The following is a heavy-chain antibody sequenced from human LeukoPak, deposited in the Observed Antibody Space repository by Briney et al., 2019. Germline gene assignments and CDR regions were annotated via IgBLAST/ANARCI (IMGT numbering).Heavy chain of an antibody. CDR2: IYYSGST. CDR1: GSSISGYY. J-gene: IGHJ6*03. Sequence: SETLSLTCTVSGSSISGYYWNWIRQPAGKGLEWIGYIYYSGSTNYNPSLKSRVTISVDTSKNQFSLKLSSVTAADTAVYYCARVLSGYDFRSYYYYYMDVWGKGTTVTVSS. V-gene: IGHV4-59*01. CDR3: ARVLSGYDFRSYYYYYMDV. D-gene: IGHD5-12*01.